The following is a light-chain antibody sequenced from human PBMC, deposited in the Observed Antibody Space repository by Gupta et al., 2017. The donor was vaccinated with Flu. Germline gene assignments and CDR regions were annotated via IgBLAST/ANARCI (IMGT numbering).Light chain of an antibody. Sequence: SALTQPVSVSASPGQSITISCTGTSSDVGRYNLFSWYQQHPGKAPKLMIYEGSQRPSGVANRFSGSKSGNTASLTISVLQAEDEADYYCCSYAGRSTWVFGGGTKLTVL. V-gene: IGLV2-23*01. CDR3: CSYAGRSTWV. CDR2: EGS. J-gene: IGLJ3*02. CDR1: SSDVGRYNL.